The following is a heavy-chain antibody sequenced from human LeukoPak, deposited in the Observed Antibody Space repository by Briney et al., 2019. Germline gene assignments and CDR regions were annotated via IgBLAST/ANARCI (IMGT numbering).Heavy chain of an antibody. Sequence: GSLRLSCAASGFTFTSYAMSWVRQAPGKGLEWVSAISGSGGSSHYADSVKGRVTLSRDNSKSTLYLQMNSLRAEDTAVYYCAREYGSGSYYYDYWGQGTLVTVSS. CDR2: ISGSGGSS. CDR1: GFTFTSYA. CDR3: AREYGSGSYYYDY. V-gene: IGHV3-23*01. D-gene: IGHD3-10*01. J-gene: IGHJ4*02.